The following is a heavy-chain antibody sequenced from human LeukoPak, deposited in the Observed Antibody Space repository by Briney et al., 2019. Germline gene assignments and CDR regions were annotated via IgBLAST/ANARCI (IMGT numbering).Heavy chain of an antibody. V-gene: IGHV1-2*02. J-gene: IGHJ4*02. D-gene: IGHD3-22*01. CDR2: NPNTGGT. Sequence: NPNTGGTEYAQSFQGRVTVTRDTSISTTYMELSSLGSDDTAVYYCARLYDSSGYYYFDYWGQGTLVTVAS. CDR3: ARLYDSSGYYYFDY.